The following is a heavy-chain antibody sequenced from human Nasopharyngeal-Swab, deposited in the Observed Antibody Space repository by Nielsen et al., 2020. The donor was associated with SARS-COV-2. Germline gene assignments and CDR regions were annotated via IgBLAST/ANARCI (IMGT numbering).Heavy chain of an antibody. D-gene: IGHD5-18*01. V-gene: IGHV3-9*01. CDR3: AKARRTDTYGFECFDH. CDR2: ITWNSGNK. CDR1: GFTFENYA. Sequence: SLKISCAASGFTFENYAMHWVRQPPGKGLEWASGITWNSGNKGYAESVQGRFTISRDNARNSLYLQMDSLRAEDTALYYCAKARRTDTYGFECFDHWGQGTLVTVSS. J-gene: IGHJ4*02.